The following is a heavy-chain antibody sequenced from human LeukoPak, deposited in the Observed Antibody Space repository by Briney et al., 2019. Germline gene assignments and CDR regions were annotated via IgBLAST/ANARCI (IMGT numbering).Heavy chain of an antibody. D-gene: IGHD2-21*02. CDR3: ARHVVVTAISEGFDY. J-gene: IGHJ4*02. CDR2: ISSSSSYI. CDR1: GFTFSSYS. Sequence: GGSLRLSCAASGFTFSSYSVNWVRQAPGKGLEWVSSISSSSSYIYYADSVKGRFTISRDNAKNSLYLQMNSLRAEDTAVYYCARHVVVTAISEGFDYWGQGTLVTVSS. V-gene: IGHV3-21*01.